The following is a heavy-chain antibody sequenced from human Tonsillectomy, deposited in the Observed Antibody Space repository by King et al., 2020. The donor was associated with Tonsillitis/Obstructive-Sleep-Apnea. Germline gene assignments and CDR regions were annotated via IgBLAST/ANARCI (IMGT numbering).Heavy chain of an antibody. J-gene: IGHJ6*03. CDR3: ARVVGSGSYYGYYYYMDV. CDR2: ISSSSTTI. D-gene: IGHD3-10*01. V-gene: IGHV3-48*02. CDR1: GFTFSSYS. Sequence: EVQLVESGGGLVLPGGSLRLSCAASGFTFSSYSMNWVRQAPGKGLECVSYISSSSTTIYYADFVKGRFTISRDNAKNSLYLQMNNLRDEDTALYYCARVVGSGSYYGYYYYMDVWGKGTTVTVSS.